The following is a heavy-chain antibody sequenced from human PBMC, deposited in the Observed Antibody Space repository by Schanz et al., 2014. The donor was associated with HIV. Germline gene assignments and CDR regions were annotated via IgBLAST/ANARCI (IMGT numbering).Heavy chain of an antibody. J-gene: IGHJ6*02. Sequence: QVQLVESGGGVVQPGRSLRLSCAVSGFTFSNYAMHWVRQAPGKGLEWVAVISYDGSSKNYADSVKGRFTISRDNSKNTLYLQMNSLRAEDTAVYYCARDVSHDSSGHYSDYYYGMDVWGQGTTVTVSS. CDR2: ISYDGSSK. D-gene: IGHD3-22*01. V-gene: IGHV3-30-3*01. CDR1: GFTFSNYA. CDR3: ARDVSHDSSGHYSDYYYGMDV.